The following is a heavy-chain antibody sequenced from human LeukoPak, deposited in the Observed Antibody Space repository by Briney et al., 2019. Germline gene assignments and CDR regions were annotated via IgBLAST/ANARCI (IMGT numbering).Heavy chain of an antibody. CDR2: ISAYNGNT. Sequence: GASVKVSCKASGYTFTSYGISWVRQAPGQGLEWMGWISAYNGNTNYAQKLQGRVTMTTDTSASTAYMELRSLRSEDTAVYYCARASNSGSYGPPDYWGQGTLVTVSS. J-gene: IGHJ4*02. D-gene: IGHD1-26*01. CDR3: ARASNSGSYGPPDY. CDR1: GYTFTSYG. V-gene: IGHV1-18*01.